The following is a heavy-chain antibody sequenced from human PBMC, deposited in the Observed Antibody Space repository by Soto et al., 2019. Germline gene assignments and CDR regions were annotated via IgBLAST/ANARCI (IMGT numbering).Heavy chain of an antibody. CDR1: GYSFFDYG. D-gene: IGHD3-22*01. CDR2: IIPIFGTT. CDR3: ARDRTDSGYYTNWLDP. Sequence: ASVKVSCKSSGYSFFDYGITWVRQAPGQGLEWMGWIIPIFGTTNYAQNLQGRVTISADKSTLTSYMELHSLTSDDTALYYCARDRTDSGYYTNWLDPWGQGTQVTVSS. V-gene: IGHV1-69*06. J-gene: IGHJ5*02.